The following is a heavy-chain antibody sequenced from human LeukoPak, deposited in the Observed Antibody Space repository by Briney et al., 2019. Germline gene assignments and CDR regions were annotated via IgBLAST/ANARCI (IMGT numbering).Heavy chain of an antibody. CDR1: GGSISSGDYY. CDR2: MYYGGST. D-gene: IGHD3-22*01. Sequence: PSETLSLTCTVSGGSISSGDYYWSWIRQPPRKGLESMAYMYYGGSTYYNPSLKSRVTMSADTSKNQLTLKLSSVTAADTAVYYCARPYYYDSRIDPWGQGILVTVSS. CDR3: ARPYYYDSRIDP. J-gene: IGHJ5*02. V-gene: IGHV4-30-4*01.